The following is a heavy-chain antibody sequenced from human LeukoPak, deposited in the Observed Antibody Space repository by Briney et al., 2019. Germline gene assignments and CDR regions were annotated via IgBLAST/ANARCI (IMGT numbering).Heavy chain of an antibody. J-gene: IGHJ5*02. D-gene: IGHD4-23*01. Sequence: PGGSLRLSCAASGCTFSSYWRAWVRQAPGKGLEWVANIKQDGRERYYVDSVKGRFTISRDNARNSLYLQMNSLRGEDTAVYYCARLGPHYGGNPDNWFDPWGQGTLVTVSS. CDR1: GCTFSSYW. V-gene: IGHV3-7*03. CDR2: IKQDGRER. CDR3: ARLGPHYGGNPDNWFDP.